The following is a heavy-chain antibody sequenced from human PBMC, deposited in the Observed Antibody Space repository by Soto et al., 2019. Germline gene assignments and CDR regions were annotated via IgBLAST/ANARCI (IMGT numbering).Heavy chain of an antibody. CDR2: MNPNSGNT. Sequence: ASVKVSCKASGYTFTSYDINWVRQATGQGLEWMGWMNPNSGNTGYAQKFQGRVTMTRNTSISTAYMELSSLRSEDTAVYYCASGVSMVATTYYYYMDVWGKGTTVTVSS. CDR3: ASGVSMVATTYYYYMDV. D-gene: IGHD5-12*01. CDR1: GYTFTSYD. J-gene: IGHJ6*03. V-gene: IGHV1-8*01.